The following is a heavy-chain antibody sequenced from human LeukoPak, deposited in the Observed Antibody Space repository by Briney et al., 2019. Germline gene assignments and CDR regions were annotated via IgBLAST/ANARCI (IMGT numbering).Heavy chain of an antibody. J-gene: IGHJ4*02. V-gene: IGHV3-30*18. D-gene: IGHD3-22*01. Sequence: GGSLRLSCAASGFTFSSYGMHWVRQAPGKGLEWVAVISYDGSNKYYADSVKGRFTISRDNSKNTLYLQMDSLRAEDTAVYYCAKAVTYYYYDSSGPSDYWGQGTLVTVSS. CDR2: ISYDGSNK. CDR1: GFTFSSYG. CDR3: AKAVTYYYYDSSGPSDY.